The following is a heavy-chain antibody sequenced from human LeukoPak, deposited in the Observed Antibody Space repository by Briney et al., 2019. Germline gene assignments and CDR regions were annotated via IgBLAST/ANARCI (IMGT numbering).Heavy chain of an antibody. CDR2: IWPADSDT. V-gene: IGHV5-51*01. Sequence: GESLKISCKGFGYSFTSYWIGWVRQMPGKGLEWMGIIWPADSDTRYSPSFQGQVTISADKSISTAYLQWSSLKASDTAIYYCARHLPYSSGGHYFDYWGQGTLLTVSS. CDR3: ARHLPYSSGGHYFDY. D-gene: IGHD6-19*01. J-gene: IGHJ4*02. CDR1: GYSFTSYW.